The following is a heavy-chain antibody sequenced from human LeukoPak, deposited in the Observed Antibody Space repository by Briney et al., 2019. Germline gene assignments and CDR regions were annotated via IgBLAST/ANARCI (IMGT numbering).Heavy chain of an antibody. CDR3: AKVAEVGATGYYYYMDV. CDR2: IRYDGSNK. Sequence: GGSLRLSCAASGFTFSSYGMHWVRQAPGKGLEWVAFIRYDGSNKYYADSVKGRFTISRDNSKNTLYLQMNSLRAEDTAVYYCAKVAEVGATGYYYYMDVWGKGTTVTISS. V-gene: IGHV3-30*02. CDR1: GFTFSSYG. J-gene: IGHJ6*03. D-gene: IGHD1-26*01.